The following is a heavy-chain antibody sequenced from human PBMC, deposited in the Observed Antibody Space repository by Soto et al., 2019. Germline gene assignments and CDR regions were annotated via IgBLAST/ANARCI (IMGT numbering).Heavy chain of an antibody. V-gene: IGHV1-69*13. CDR3: ATKEGFDYYYGMDV. CDR2: IIPIFGTA. J-gene: IGHJ6*02. CDR1: GGTFNTHT. D-gene: IGHD3-10*01. Sequence: GASVQVSCKASGGTFNTHTISWVRQAPGQGLEWMGGIIPIFGTANYAQKFQGRVTITADESTSTAYMELSSLRSEDTAVYYCATKEGFDYYYGMDVWGQGTTVTVSS.